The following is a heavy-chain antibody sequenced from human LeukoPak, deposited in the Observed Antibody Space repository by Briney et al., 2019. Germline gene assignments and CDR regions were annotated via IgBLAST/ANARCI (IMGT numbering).Heavy chain of an antibody. Sequence: GGSLRLSCAASGFTFSSYGIHWGRQAPGKGLEWVAVISYDGSNKYYADSVKGRFTISRDNSKNTLYLQMNSLRAEDTAVYYCARGRGATMDVWGQGTTVTVSS. V-gene: IGHV3-30*03. J-gene: IGHJ6*02. D-gene: IGHD3-10*01. CDR2: ISYDGSNK. CDR3: ARGRGATMDV. CDR1: GFTFSSYG.